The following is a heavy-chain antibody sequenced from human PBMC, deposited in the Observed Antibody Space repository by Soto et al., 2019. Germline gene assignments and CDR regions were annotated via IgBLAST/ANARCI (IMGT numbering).Heavy chain of an antibody. D-gene: IGHD3-22*01. CDR3: ARGYYYDSSGYYLDH. J-gene: IGHJ4*02. CDR2: IKPSTGDT. CDR1: GYTFTGYY. Sequence: ASVKFSCKASGYTFTGYYMHWVRQAPGQGLEWMGWIKPSTGDTKYLQKLQGRVTISRDTSANIVYMELSSLRSEDTAVYYCARGYYYDSSGYYLDHWGKGTLVTVSS. V-gene: IGHV1-2*02.